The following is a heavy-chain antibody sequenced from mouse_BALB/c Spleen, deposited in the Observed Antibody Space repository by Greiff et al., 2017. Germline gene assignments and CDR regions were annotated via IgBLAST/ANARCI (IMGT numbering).Heavy chain of an antibody. CDR3: TREGAQTARATFDY. V-gene: IGHV5-6-4*01. CDR2: ISSGGSYT. D-gene: IGHD3-2*01. Sequence: EVQRVESGGGLVKPGGSLKLSCAASGFTFSSYTMSWVRQTPEKRLEWVATISSGGSYTYYPDSVKGRFTISRDNAKNTLYLQMSSLKSEDTAMYYCTREGAQTARATFDYWGQGTTLTVSS. J-gene: IGHJ2*01. CDR1: GFTFSSYT.